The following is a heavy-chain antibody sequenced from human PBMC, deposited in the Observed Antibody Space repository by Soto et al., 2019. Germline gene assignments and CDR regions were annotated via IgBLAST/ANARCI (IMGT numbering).Heavy chain of an antibody. CDR3: ATGSGWYSPDY. CDR2: IDNDGSSR. CDR1: GFTFSSNW. D-gene: IGHD6-19*01. V-gene: IGHV3-74*01. J-gene: IGHJ4*02. Sequence: EVQLVESGGGLVQPGGSLRLSCAASGFTFSSNWMHWVRQGPGKGLVWVSRIDNDGSSRDYADSVKGRFTISRDNAKNTLYREMSSLRAEDTAVYYCATGSGWYSPDYWGQGTLVTVSS.